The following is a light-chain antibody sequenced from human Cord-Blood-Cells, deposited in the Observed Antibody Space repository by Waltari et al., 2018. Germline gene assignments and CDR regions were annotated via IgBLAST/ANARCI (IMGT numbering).Light chain of an antibody. J-gene: IGKJ1*01. V-gene: IGKV4-1*01. CDR2: WAS. CDR3: QQYYSTPWT. CDR1: QSVLYSSNNKNY. Sequence: IALTQSTDSLAVSVGERTTINCKSSQSVLYSSNNKNYLAWYQQKPGQPPNLLIYWASTREAGVPDRFSGSGSGTDFTLTISSLQAEDVAVYYCQQYYSTPWTFGQGTKVEIK.